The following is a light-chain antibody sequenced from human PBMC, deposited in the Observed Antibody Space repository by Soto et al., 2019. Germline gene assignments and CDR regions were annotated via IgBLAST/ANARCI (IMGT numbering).Light chain of an antibody. CDR3: QQFSSPPRFP. J-gene: IGKJ2*01. V-gene: IGKV3-20*01. CDR1: QSVSSSH. Sequence: EIVLTQSPGTLSLSPGERATLSCRASQSVSSSHLAWYQHKPGQAPRLLIYAASSRATGSPDRFSGGGSGTDFTLTISSLQAEDVAIYYCQQFSSPPRFPFGQGTKLEIK. CDR2: AAS.